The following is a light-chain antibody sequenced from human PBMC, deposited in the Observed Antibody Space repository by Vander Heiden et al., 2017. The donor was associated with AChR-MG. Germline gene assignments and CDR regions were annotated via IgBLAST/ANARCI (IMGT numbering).Light chain of an antibody. Sequence: TQMTQSPYSLCASVGDRVTITCRASQSISSYLNWYQQKPGKAPKLLIYAAYSLQSGVPSRFSGSGSGTDFTLTISRLQPEDIATYYCQQCDSTPLTFGHGTKVDIK. CDR3: QQCDSTPLT. CDR1: QSISSY. J-gene: IGKJ3*01. CDR2: AAY. V-gene: IGKV1-39*01.